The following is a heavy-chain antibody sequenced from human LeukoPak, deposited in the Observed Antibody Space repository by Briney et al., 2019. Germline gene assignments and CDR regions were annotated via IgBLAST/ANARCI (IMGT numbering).Heavy chain of an antibody. CDR2: IRSSSSYI. CDR1: GFTASSKY. D-gene: IGHD6-6*01. CDR3: ARAGGWGYSSSSGYYFDY. Sequence: GGSLRLSCAASGFTASSKYMSWVRQAPGKGLEWVSSIRSSSSYIYYADSVKGRFTISRDNAKNSLYLQMNSLRAEDTAVYYCARAGGWGYSSSSGYYFDYWGQGTLVTVSS. J-gene: IGHJ4*02. V-gene: IGHV3-21*01.